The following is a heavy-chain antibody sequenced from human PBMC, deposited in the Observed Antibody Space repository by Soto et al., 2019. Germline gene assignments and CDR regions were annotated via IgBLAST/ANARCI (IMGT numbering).Heavy chain of an antibody. D-gene: IGHD2-15*01. J-gene: IGHJ4*02. CDR3: AKLRGSGCYTYFVY. CDR2: ISGSGGST. CDR1: GFTSSCYA. Sequence: GGSLRLSCAASGFTSSCYAMSWVRQAPGKGLEWVSGISGSGGSTYYADSVKGRFTISRDNSKITLFLRMNSLRVEVTAVYYCAKLRGSGCYTYFVYLGQGTLVTVSS. V-gene: IGHV3-23*01.